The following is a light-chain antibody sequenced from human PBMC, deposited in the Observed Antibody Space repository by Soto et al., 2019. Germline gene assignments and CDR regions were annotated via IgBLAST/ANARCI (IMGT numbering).Light chain of an antibody. CDR1: SSDIGASKS. J-gene: IGLJ2*01. V-gene: IGLV2-14*01. Sequence: QSALTQPASVSGSPGQSITISCTGTSSDIGASKSVSWYQQPPGTAPKLIIYNVNNRPSGVSTRFSGSKSGNTASLTISGLQAEDEADYYCGSFTTSWTLFGGGTKVTVL. CDR3: GSFTTSWTL. CDR2: NVN.